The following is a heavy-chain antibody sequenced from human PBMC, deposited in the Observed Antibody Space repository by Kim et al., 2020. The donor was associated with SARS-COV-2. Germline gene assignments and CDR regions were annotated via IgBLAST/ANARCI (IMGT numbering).Heavy chain of an antibody. D-gene: IGHD4-17*01. J-gene: IGHJ4*02. Sequence: GGSLRLSCAASGFTFNNYAMNWVRQTPEKGLEWVSSITSSGDSTYYPDSVKSRFTISRDNSKNTLYMQMNSLRPEDSAVYYCAKGLGGHYFPTDYWGQGTLVTVSS. CDR1: GFTFNNYA. V-gene: IGHV3-23*01. CDR2: ITSSGDST. CDR3: AKGLGGHYFPTDY.